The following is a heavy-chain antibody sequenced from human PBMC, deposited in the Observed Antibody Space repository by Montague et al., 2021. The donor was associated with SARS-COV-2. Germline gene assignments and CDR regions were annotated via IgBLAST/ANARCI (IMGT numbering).Heavy chain of an antibody. CDR2: IRADGTTT. CDR1: GFTFSAYW. J-gene: IGHJ5*02. D-gene: IGHD6-13*01. V-gene: IGHV3-74*01. CDR3: VRAFSNSFKWFDP. Sequence: SLRPSCAASGFTFSAYWMHWVRQAPGQGLEWVARIRADGTTTNYADSVKGRFTISRNNAQDTVYLHMTTLTAEDTAVYYCVRAFSNSFKWFDPWGQGTLVTVSS.